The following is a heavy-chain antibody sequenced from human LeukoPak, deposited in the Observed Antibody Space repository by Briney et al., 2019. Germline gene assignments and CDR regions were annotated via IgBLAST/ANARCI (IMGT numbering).Heavy chain of an antibody. CDR2: ISSSSSTI. V-gene: IGHV3-48*04. CDR1: GFTFSSYS. D-gene: IGHD3-10*01. Sequence: GGSLRLSCAASGFTFSSYSMNWVRQAPGKGLEWVSYISSSSSTIYYADSVKGRFTISRDNAKNSLYLQVNSLRAEDTAVCYCARDPGSGSYYFDYWGQGTLVTVSS. CDR3: ARDPGSGSYYFDY. J-gene: IGHJ4*02.